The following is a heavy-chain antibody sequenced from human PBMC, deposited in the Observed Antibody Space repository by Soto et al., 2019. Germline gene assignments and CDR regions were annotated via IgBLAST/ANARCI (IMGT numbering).Heavy chain of an antibody. CDR2: IYNSGST. J-gene: IGHJ5*02. Sequence: SGPTLVNPTQTLTLTCTSSGFSLSTSPMCVSWIRQPPGKALEWIGYIYNSGSTNYNPSLKSRVTISLDTSKNQFSLNLNSVTAADTAVYYCARTARGTAGRPWWLDPWGQGTLVTVSS. CDR3: ARTARGTAGRPWWLDP. V-gene: IGHV4-61*01. CDR1: GFSLSTSPMC. D-gene: IGHD6-6*01.